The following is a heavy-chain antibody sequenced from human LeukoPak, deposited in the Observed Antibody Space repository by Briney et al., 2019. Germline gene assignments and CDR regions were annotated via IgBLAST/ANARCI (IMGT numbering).Heavy chain of an antibody. V-gene: IGHV3-23*01. Sequence: GGSLRLSCAASGFTFSNYAMHWVRQAPGKGLEWVSAISGSGGSTYYADSVKGRFTISRDNAKNSLYLQMNSLRAEDTAVYYCARNSPRRYFDYWGQGTLVTVSS. CDR3: ARNSPRRYFDY. J-gene: IGHJ4*02. CDR2: ISGSGGST. CDR1: GFTFSNYA.